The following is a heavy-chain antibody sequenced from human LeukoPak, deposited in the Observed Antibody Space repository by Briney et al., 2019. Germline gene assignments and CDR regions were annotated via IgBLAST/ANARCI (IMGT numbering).Heavy chain of an antibody. D-gene: IGHD6-19*01. CDR2: ISGSGGST. CDR1: GFTFGSYA. CDR3: ANIAVAGNKYFDY. V-gene: IGHV3-23*01. J-gene: IGHJ4*02. Sequence: SGGSLRLSCAASGFTFGSYAMSWVRQAPGKGLEWVSVISGSGGSTYYADSVKGRFTISRDNSKNTLYLQMNSLRAEDTAVYYCANIAVAGNKYFDYWGQGTLVTVSS.